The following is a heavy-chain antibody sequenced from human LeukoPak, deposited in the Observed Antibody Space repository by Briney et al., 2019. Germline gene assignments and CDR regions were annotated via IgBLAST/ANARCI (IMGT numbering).Heavy chain of an antibody. J-gene: IGHJ4*02. D-gene: IGHD2-15*01. V-gene: IGHV1-69*06. CDR3: ARESPYCSGGSCYPSLLV. Sequence: ASVKVSCTASGGTFSSYAISWVRQAPGQGLEWMGGIIPIFGTANYAQKFQGRVTVTADKSTSTAYMELSSLRSEDTAVYYCARESPYCSGGSCYPSLLVWGQGTLVAVSS. CDR2: IIPIFGTA. CDR1: GGTFSSYA.